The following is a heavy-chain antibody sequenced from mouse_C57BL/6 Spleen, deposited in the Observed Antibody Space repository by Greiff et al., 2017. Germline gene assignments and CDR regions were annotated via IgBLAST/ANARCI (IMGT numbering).Heavy chain of an antibody. V-gene: IGHV1-26*01. Sequence: VQLQQSGPELVKPGASVKISCKASGYTFNDYYMNWVKQSHGKSLEWIGDINPNNGGTSYNQKFKGKATLTVDKSSSTAYMELRSLTSEDSAVYYCARGRGYFDVWGTGTTVTVSS. J-gene: IGHJ1*03. CDR3: ARGRGYFDV. CDR1: GYTFNDYY. CDR2: INPNNGGT.